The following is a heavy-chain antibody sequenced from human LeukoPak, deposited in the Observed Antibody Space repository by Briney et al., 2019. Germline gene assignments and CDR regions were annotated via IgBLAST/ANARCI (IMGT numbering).Heavy chain of an antibody. CDR3: AREYCSGTSCYGVDY. CDR2: ISAYNGNT. D-gene: IGHD2-2*01. CDR1: GYTLSSYG. J-gene: IGHJ4*02. Sequence: ASVKVSCKPSGYTLSSYGISWVRQAPGQGLEWMGWISAYNGNTNHAQKFQGRVTMTTDTSTSTAYMGLRSLRSDDTAVYYCAREYCSGTSCYGVDYWGQGTLVTVSS. V-gene: IGHV1-18*01.